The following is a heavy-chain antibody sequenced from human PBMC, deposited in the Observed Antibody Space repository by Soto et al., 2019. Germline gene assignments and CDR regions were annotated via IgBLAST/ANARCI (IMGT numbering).Heavy chain of an antibody. D-gene: IGHD2-2*02. CDR3: ARQVPAAIRLGWFDP. Sequence: SETLSLTCTVSGGSISRSTYYWGWIRQPPGKGLEWIGSIYYSGSTYYRPSLKSRVTISVDTSKNQFSLKLSSVTAADTAVYYRARQVPAAIRLGWFDPGGQGTLVAVSS. CDR2: IYYSGST. V-gene: IGHV4-39*01. J-gene: IGHJ5*02. CDR1: GGSISRSTYY.